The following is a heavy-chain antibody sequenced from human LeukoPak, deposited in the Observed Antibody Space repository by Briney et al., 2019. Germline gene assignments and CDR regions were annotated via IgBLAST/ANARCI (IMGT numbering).Heavy chain of an antibody. J-gene: IGHJ3*02. CDR2: ISSSSSTI. CDR1: GFTFSSYS. CDR3: ARDESKDTAMELPDAFDI. D-gene: IGHD5-18*01. Sequence: PGRSLRLSCAASGFTFSSYSMNWVRQAPGKGLEWVSYISSSSSTIYYADSVKGRFTISRDNAKNSLYLQMNSLRAEDTAVYYCARDESKDTAMELPDAFDIWGPGTMVTVSS. V-gene: IGHV3-48*01.